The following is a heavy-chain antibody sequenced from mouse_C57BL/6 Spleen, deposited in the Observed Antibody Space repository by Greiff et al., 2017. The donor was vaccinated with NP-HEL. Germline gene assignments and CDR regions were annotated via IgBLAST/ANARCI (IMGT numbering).Heavy chain of an antibody. CDR1: GYTFTDYN. V-gene: IGHV1-18*01. Sequence: VQLQQSGPELVKPGASVKIPCKASGYTFTDYNMDWVKQSHGKSLEWIGDINPNNGGTIYNQKFKGKATLTVDKSSSTAYMELRSLTSEDTAVYYCARSTLSSYYFDYWGQGTTLTVSS. J-gene: IGHJ2*01. CDR3: ARSTLSSYYFDY. CDR2: INPNNGGT. D-gene: IGHD1-1*01.